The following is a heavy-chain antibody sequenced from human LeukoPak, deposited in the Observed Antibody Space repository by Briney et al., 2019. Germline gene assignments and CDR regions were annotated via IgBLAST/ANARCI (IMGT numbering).Heavy chain of an antibody. D-gene: IGHD3-10*01. V-gene: IGHV1-46*01. CDR2: INPSGGST. CDR1: GYTFTSYY. CDR3: ARDPGGGDFDY. Sequence: ASVKVSCKASGYTFTSYYMHWVRQAPGQGLEWMGIINPSGGSTSYAQKFQGRVTMTRDTSTNTVYMELSSLRSEDTAVYYCARDPGGGDFDYWGQGTLVTVSS. J-gene: IGHJ4*02.